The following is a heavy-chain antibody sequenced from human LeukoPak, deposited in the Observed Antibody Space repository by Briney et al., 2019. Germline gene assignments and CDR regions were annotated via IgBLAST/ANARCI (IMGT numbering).Heavy chain of an antibody. V-gene: IGHV1-46*01. CDR1: GYTFTSYY. J-gene: IGHJ4*02. CDR3: ARGDSSGYYPIDY. Sequence: ASVKVSCKASGYTFTSYYMHWVRQAPGQGLEWMGIINPSGGSTSYAQKFQGRVTMTRNTSISTAYMELSSLRSEDTAVYYCARGDSSGYYPIDYWGQGTLVTVSS. CDR2: INPSGGST. D-gene: IGHD3-22*01.